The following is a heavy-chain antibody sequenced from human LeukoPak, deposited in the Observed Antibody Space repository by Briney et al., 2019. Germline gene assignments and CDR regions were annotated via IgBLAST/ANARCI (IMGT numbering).Heavy chain of an antibody. J-gene: IGHJ4*02. V-gene: IGHV3-23*01. CDR2: ISGSGGST. CDR1: GFTFSSYA. D-gene: IGHD3-22*01. Sequence: GGSLRLSRAASGFTFSSYAMSWVRQAPGKGLEWVSAISGSGGSTYYADSVKGRFTISRDNSKNTLYLQMNSLRAEDTAVYYCAKATYYYDSSGYYYLYYFDYWGQGTLVTVSS. CDR3: AKATYYYDSSGYYYLYYFDY.